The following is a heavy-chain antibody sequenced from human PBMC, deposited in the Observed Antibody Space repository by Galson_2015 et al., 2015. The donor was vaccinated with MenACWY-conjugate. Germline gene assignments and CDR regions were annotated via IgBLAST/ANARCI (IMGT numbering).Heavy chain of an antibody. J-gene: IGHJ4*02. CDR3: ARARRDGSNQGGFDY. CDR1: GFTFSNYA. Sequence: SLRLSCAASGFTFSNYAMHWVRQSPGKGLEWVAVIWSGGTNKYYVDSVKGRFTISRDNSKNTLYLQMNSLRAEDTALYFCARARRDGSNQGGFDYWGQGTLVTVSS. D-gene: IGHD5-24*01. CDR2: IWSGGTNK. V-gene: IGHV3-33*01.